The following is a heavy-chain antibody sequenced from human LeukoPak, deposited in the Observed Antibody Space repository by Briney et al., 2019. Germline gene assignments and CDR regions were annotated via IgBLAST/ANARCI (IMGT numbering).Heavy chain of an antibody. V-gene: IGHV1-46*01. J-gene: IGHJ2*01. CDR3: ARERARTRYSSSWYSYWYFDL. CDR1: GYTFTSYY. CDR2: INPSGGST. D-gene: IGHD6-13*01. Sequence: ASVKVSCKASGYTFTSYYTHWVRQAPGQGLEWMGIINPSGGSTNYAQKLQGRVTMTTDTSTSTAYMELRSLRSDDTAVYYCARERARTRYSSSWYSYWYFDLWGRGTLVTVSS.